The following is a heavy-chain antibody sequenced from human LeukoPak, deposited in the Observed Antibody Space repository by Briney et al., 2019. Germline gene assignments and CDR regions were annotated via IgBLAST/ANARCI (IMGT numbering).Heavy chain of an antibody. CDR2: VYQSGIT. CDR1: GYSISSGYY. V-gene: IGHV4-38-2*01. D-gene: IGHD4-11*01. CDR3: VRRYSNSYFDY. J-gene: IGHJ4*02. Sequence: SETLSLTCAVSGYSISSGYYWGWIRQPPGKGLEWIGNVYQSGITYYNASLKSRVTISVDTSKNQFSLKLNSVTAADTAVYYCVRRYSNSYFDYWVQGTLVTVSS.